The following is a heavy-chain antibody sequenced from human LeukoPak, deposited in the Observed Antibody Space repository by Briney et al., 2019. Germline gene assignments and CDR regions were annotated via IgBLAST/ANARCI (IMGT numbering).Heavy chain of an antibody. CDR1: GYTFTGYY. CDR2: INPNSGGT. V-gene: IGHV1-2*02. J-gene: IGHJ4*02. Sequence: GASVTVSCKASGYTFTGYYMHWVRQAPGQGLEWMGWINPNSGGTNYAQKFQGRVTMTRDTSISTAYMELSRLRSDDTAVYYCAIHDYGDYVGYFDYWGQGTLVTVSS. D-gene: IGHD4-17*01. CDR3: AIHDYGDYVGYFDY.